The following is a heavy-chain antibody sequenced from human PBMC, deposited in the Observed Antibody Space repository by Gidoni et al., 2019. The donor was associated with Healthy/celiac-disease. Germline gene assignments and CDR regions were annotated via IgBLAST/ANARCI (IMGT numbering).Heavy chain of an antibody. J-gene: IGHJ4*02. Sequence: QVHLQESGPGLVKPSQPLSLTCTVSGGSVSSGSYYWSWLRQPAGKGLAWIGRIYTSGSTKYNPSLKSRVTISVDTSKNQFSLKLSSVTAADTAVYYCARGRRWLQGSFDYWGQGTLVTVSS. D-gene: IGHD5-12*01. V-gene: IGHV4-61*02. CDR1: GGSVSSGSYY. CDR2: IYTSGST. CDR3: ARGRRWLQGSFDY.